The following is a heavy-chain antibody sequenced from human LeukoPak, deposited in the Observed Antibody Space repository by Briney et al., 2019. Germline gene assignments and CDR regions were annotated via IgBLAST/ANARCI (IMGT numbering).Heavy chain of an antibody. V-gene: IGHV3-15*01. D-gene: IGHD3-9*01. CDR3: TTLVPYILTGYYAFDI. Sequence: PGGSLRLSCAASGFTFSNARMSWVRQAPGKGLEWVGRIKSKTDGGATDYAAPVKGRFTISRDDSKNTLYLQMNSLKTEDTAVYYCTTLVPYILTGYYAFDIWGQGTMVTVSS. CDR2: IKSKTDGGAT. CDR1: GFTFSNAR. J-gene: IGHJ3*02.